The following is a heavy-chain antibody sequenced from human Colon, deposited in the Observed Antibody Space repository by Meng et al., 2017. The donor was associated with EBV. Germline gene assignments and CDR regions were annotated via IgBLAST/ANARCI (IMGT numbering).Heavy chain of an antibody. V-gene: IGHV4-39*01. CDR1: GGSISSNGSY. CDR2: IYHSGST. Sequence: HLQESGPGRVKPWEPLSLTCTVSGGSISSNGSYWDWVRQPPGKGLEWIGAIYHSGSTSYNPSLQSRVTMFVDTSKNQFSLMLTSVTATDTAVYYCARRRGGSGRDCWGQGTLVTVSS. CDR3: ARRRGGSGRDC. D-gene: IGHD3-10*01. J-gene: IGHJ4*02.